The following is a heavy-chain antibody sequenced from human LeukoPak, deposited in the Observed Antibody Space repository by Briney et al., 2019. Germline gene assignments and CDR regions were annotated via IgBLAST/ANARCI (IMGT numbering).Heavy chain of an antibody. V-gene: IGHV1-69*04. J-gene: IGHJ4*02. CDR3: ARDLSSSSWPPLDY. Sequence: ASVKVSCKASGGTFSSYAISWVRQAPGQGLEWMGRIIPILGIANYAQKFQGRVTITADKSTSTAYMELSSLRSEDTAVYYCARDLSSSSWPPLDYWGQGTLVTVSS. D-gene: IGHD6-13*01. CDR1: GGTFSSYA. CDR2: IIPILGIA.